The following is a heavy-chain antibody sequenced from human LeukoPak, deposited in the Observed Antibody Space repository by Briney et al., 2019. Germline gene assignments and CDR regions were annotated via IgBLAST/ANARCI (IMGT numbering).Heavy chain of an antibody. CDR3: ARGEEPIPGAAAGPYNDY. V-gene: IGHV1-18*01. J-gene: IGHJ4*02. CDR2: LSAYNGNT. CDR1: GYTFTSYG. Sequence: GASVKVSCKASGYTFTSYGISWVRQAPGQGLEWMGWLSAYNGNTNYAQKLQGRVTMTTDTSTSTAYMELRSLRSDDTAVYYCARGEEPIPGAAAGPYNDYWGQGTLVTVSS. D-gene: IGHD6-13*01.